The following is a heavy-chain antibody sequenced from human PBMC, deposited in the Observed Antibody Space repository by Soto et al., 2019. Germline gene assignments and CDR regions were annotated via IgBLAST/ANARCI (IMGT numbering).Heavy chain of an antibody. CDR1: GFTFGDYA. V-gene: IGHV3-9*01. CDR2: ISWNRANI. CDR3: AKGRTGMPSEIDS. D-gene: IGHD2-2*01. Sequence: QLVESGGGLVQPGRSLRLSCAASGFTFGDYAMHWVRQRPGEGLEWVSSISWNRANIGYAESVKGRFFISRDNAENSLYLQMDSLTDEDTALYYCAKGRTGMPSEIDSWGQGTLVAVSS. J-gene: IGHJ4*02.